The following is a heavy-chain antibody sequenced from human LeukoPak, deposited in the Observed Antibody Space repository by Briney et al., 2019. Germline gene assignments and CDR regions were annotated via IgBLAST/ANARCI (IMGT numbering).Heavy chain of an antibody. D-gene: IGHD6-19*01. CDR1: GGPNSGNY. Sequence: SETLSLTCTVSGGPNSGNYWSWIRQPPGKGLEWIGYIYYSGSTNYNPSLKSRVTISVDTSKNQFSLKLSSVTAADTAVYYCARGISSGWSRAVGYWGQGTLVTVSS. V-gene: IGHV4-59*01. J-gene: IGHJ4*02. CDR3: ARGISSGWSRAVGY. CDR2: IYYSGST.